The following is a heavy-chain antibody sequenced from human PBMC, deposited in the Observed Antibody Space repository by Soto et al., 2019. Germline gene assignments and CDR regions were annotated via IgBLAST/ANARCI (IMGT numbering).Heavy chain of an antibody. J-gene: IGHJ4*02. CDR3: ATHPYSSGWYC. D-gene: IGHD6-13*01. CDR2: IKQDGSEK. CDR1: GFTFSSYW. Sequence: EVQLVESGGGLVQPGGSLRLSCEASGFTFSSYWMTWVRQAPGKGLEWVANIKQDGSEKYYVDSVKGRFTISRDNAKNSLYLQMNSLRAEDTDVYYCATHPYSSGWYCWGQGTLVTVSS. V-gene: IGHV3-7*02.